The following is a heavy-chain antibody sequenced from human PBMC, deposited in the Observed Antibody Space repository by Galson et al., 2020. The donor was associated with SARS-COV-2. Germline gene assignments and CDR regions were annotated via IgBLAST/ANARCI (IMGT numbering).Heavy chain of an antibody. CDR1: GASIGSGNYY. V-gene: IGHV4-30-4*01. J-gene: IGHJ4*02. CDR3: ARTLHGYTSSVILDY. D-gene: IGHD6-6*01. CDR2: VYYSGTT. Sequence: SETLSLTCTVSGASIGSGNYYWSWIRQSPGKGLEWIGYVYYSGTTYYNPSLKTRISISLDVSKNQFSLTLNSVTAADTAIYYCARTLHGYTSSVILDYWGQGTVVAVSS.